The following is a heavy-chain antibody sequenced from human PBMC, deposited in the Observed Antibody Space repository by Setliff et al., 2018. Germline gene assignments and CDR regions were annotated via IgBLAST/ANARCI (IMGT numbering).Heavy chain of an antibody. V-gene: IGHV4-38-2*01. D-gene: IGHD3-22*01. CDR3: ARAHTWSLPNDNSGYPGWFDP. J-gene: IGHJ5*02. Sequence: SETLSLTCAVSGFSISSGYYWGWIRQPPGKGLEWIVNIHHSGKAYYNPSLKSRVTMSXXXSKNHVSXXLXPVTXADTAVYYCARAHTWSLPNDNSGYPGWFDPWGQGTLVTVSS. CDR2: IHHSGKA. CDR1: GFSISSGYY.